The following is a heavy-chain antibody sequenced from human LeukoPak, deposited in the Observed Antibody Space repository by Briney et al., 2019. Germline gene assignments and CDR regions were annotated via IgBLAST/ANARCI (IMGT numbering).Heavy chain of an antibody. D-gene: IGHD1-1*01. CDR2: ISAYNGYT. J-gene: IGHJ3*02. CDR1: GYTFTSYG. Sequence: ASVKVSCKASGYTFTSYGISWVRQAPGQGLEWMGWISAYNGYTKYAQKLQGRVTMTTDTSTSTAYMELRSLRSDDTAVCYCARIRTEREWDAFDIWGQGTMVTVSS. V-gene: IGHV1-18*01. CDR3: ARIRTEREWDAFDI.